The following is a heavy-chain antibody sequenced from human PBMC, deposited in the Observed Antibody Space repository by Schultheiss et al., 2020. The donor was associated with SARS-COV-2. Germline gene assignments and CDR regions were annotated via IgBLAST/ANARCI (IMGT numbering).Heavy chain of an antibody. D-gene: IGHD2-2*01. CDR1: GFTFSSYA. J-gene: IGHJ4*02. CDR3: VKDQGYCSSTSCPFDY. CDR2: ISSNGGST. Sequence: GESLKISCSASGFTFSSYAMHWVRQAPGKGLEYVSAISSNGGSTYYADSVKGRFTISRDNSKNTLYLQMSSLRAEDTAVYYCVKDQGYCSSTSCPFDYWGQGTLVTVSS. V-gene: IGHV3-64D*06.